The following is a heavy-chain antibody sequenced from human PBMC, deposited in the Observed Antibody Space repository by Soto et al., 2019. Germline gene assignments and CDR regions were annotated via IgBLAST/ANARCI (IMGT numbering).Heavy chain of an antibody. CDR3: AHSFFGEPDYYYYVGV. V-gene: IGHV2-5*02. J-gene: IGHJ6*03. D-gene: IGHD3-16*01. Sequence: SGPTLVNPTQTLTLTCTFSGFSLSTSGVGVGWIRQPPGKALEWLALIYWDDDKRYSPSLKSRLTITKDTSKNQVVLTMTNMDPIEQVIFFWAHSFFGEPDYYYYVGVFGKWSTVTL. CDR1: GFSLSTSGVG. CDR2: IYWDDDK.